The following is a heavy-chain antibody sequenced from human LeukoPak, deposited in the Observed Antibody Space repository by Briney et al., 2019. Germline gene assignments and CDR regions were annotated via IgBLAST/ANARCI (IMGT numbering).Heavy chain of an antibody. J-gene: IGHJ4*02. CDR2: IIPIFGTA. CDR1: GGTFSSYA. D-gene: IGHD4-17*01. V-gene: IGHV1-69*13. CDR3: ALDYGDYVTDY. Sequence: GASVKVSCKASGGTFSSYAISWVRQAPGEALEWMGGIIPIFGTANYAQKFQGRVTITADESTSTAYMELSSLRSEDTAVYYCALDYGDYVTDYWGQGTLVTVSS.